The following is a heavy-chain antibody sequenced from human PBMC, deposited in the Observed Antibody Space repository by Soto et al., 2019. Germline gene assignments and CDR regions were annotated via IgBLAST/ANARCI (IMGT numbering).Heavy chain of an antibody. J-gene: IGHJ6*02. D-gene: IGHD2-2*01. CDR2: MNPNSGAT. V-gene: IGHV1-2*02. Sequence: QVQLVQSGADVKKPGASVKVSCKASGYTFLGYEIHWVRQAPGQGLEYMGWMNPNSGATRNAQKFQGRVTMTRDTSISTAYMELSSLTSDDTAVYYCVRSYRAGGSVPIDPWGQGTTVIVSS. CDR1: GYTFLGYE. CDR3: VRSYRAGGSVPIDP.